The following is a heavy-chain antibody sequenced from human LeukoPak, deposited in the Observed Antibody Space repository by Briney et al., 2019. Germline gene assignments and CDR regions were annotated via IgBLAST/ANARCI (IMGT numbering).Heavy chain of an antibody. CDR2: ISSSGSTI. V-gene: IGHV3-48*03. D-gene: IGHD2-15*01. CDR3: AKGYRLGFCSGGTCYSLDY. J-gene: IGHJ4*02. Sequence: GGSLRLSCAASGFTFSSYEMNWVRQAPGKGLEWVSYISSSGSTIYYADSVKGRFTISRDNSKNTLYLQMSSLRAEDTAVYYCAKGYRLGFCSGGTCYSLDYWGQGALVTVSS. CDR1: GFTFSSYE.